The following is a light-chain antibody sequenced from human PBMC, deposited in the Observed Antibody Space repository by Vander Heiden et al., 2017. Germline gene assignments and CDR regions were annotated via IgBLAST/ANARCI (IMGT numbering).Light chain of an antibody. V-gene: IGLV2-8*01. CDR3: SAYVGSNGV. J-gene: IGLJ1*01. CDR2: EGT. CDR1: SSDIGTS. Sequence: SALTQPPSASGSPGHSVTILRTGSSSDIGTSVSGYQHHPGKAPKRMMFEGTKRPSGVPDRFSGAKSGNTASLTVSGLQAEDEAEYYCSAYVGSNGVFGTGTKVNVL.